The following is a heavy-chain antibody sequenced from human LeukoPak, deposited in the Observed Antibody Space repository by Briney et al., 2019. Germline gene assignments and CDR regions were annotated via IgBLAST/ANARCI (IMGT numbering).Heavy chain of an antibody. J-gene: IGHJ4*02. Sequence: PGGSLRLSCAASGFTFSSYEMNWVRQAPGKGLEWVSYISSSGSTIYYADSVKGRFTISRDNAKNSLSLQMNSLRAEDTAVYYCARAAPYYYDRPGYNLNSFDYWGQGTLVTVSS. V-gene: IGHV3-48*03. CDR2: ISSSGSTI. D-gene: IGHD3-22*01. CDR1: GFTFSSYE. CDR3: ARAAPYYYDRPGYNLNSFDY.